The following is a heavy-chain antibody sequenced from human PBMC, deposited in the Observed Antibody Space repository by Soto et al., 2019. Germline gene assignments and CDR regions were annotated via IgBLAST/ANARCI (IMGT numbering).Heavy chain of an antibody. CDR3: ARGWGGKRYCSSTSCYTWFDP. CDR1: GFTFHTYG. D-gene: IGHD2-2*02. CDR2: IWYDGSIK. J-gene: IGHJ5*02. Sequence: QEQLVESGGGVVQPGRSLRLSCAASGFTFHTYGMHWVRQIPGKGLQWVAIIWYDGSIKYYADSVRGRFTISRDNSKNTLYLQMNSLRDEDTAVYYCARGWGGKRYCSSTSCYTWFDPWGQGTLVTVSS. V-gene: IGHV3-33*01.